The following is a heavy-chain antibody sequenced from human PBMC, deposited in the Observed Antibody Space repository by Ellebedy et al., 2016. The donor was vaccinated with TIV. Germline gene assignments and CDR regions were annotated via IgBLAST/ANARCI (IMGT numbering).Heavy chain of an antibody. Sequence: KVSCKASGYSFTDYWIGWVRQMPGKGLEWMGIIYPGDSDTRYSPSFQGQVTISADKSISTAYLPWSSLKASDTAMYYCARQNGHGVGAARQDYWGQGTLVTVSS. V-gene: IGHV5-51*01. CDR1: GYSFTDYW. D-gene: IGHD1-26*01. CDR3: ARQNGHGVGAARQDY. CDR2: IYPGDSDT. J-gene: IGHJ4*02.